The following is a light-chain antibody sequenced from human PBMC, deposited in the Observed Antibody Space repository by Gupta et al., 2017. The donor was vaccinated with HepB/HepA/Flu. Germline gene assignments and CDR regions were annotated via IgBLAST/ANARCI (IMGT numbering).Light chain of an antibody. CDR1: NNKVGDQG. Sequence: QPGLTQPPSLSKDLRHTATLTCTGNNNKVGDQGAAWLQQHQGHPPNLQDNRNNNRPSGISERFSASRSGKTASLTIAGLQPEDETDYYCSACDSSLSAWVFGGGTKLTVL. CDR3: SACDSSLSAWV. CDR2: RNN. V-gene: IGLV10-54*04. J-gene: IGLJ3*02.